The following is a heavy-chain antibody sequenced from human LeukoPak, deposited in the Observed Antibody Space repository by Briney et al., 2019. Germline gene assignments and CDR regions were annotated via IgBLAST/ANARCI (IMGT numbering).Heavy chain of an antibody. CDR2: IYYSGNT. V-gene: IGHV4-39*01. D-gene: IGHD5-18*01. J-gene: IGHJ6*03. CDR3: ARVDTAMVHYYYYMDV. Sequence: PSETLSLTCTVSGVSISSSNSYWGWIRQPPGKGLEWIGSIYYSGNTYYNASLKSQVSISIDTSKNQFSLRLTSVTAADTAVYYCARVDTAMVHYYYYMDVWGKGTTVTVSS. CDR1: GVSISSSNSY.